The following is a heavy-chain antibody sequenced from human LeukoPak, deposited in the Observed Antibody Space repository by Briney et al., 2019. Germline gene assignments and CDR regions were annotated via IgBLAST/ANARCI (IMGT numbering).Heavy chain of an antibody. Sequence: GGSLRLSCAASGFTFRSYAMSWVRQAPGKGLEWVSSISSSSSYIYYADSVKGRFTISRDNAKNSLYLQMNSLRAEDTAVYYCARENYYDSSGYGNFDYWGQGTLVTVSS. V-gene: IGHV3-21*01. CDR1: GFTFRSYA. D-gene: IGHD3-22*01. CDR3: ARENYYDSSGYGNFDY. CDR2: ISSSSSYI. J-gene: IGHJ4*02.